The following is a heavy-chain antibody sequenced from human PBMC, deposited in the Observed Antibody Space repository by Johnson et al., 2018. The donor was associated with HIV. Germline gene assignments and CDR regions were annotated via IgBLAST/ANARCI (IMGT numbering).Heavy chain of an antibody. D-gene: IGHD3-22*01. CDR2: ISTTGVST. CDR1: GFTFSQYA. Sequence: VQLVESGGGLVQPGESLRLSCVASGFTFSQYAMHWVRQAPGKGLEYVSAISTTGVSTYYADSVRGRFTISRDNSKNTLYLQMGSLSAEAMAVYYCAIPYFADSGDYRWGQGTMVTVSS. V-gene: IGHV3-64*07. J-gene: IGHJ3*01. CDR3: AIPYFADSGDYR.